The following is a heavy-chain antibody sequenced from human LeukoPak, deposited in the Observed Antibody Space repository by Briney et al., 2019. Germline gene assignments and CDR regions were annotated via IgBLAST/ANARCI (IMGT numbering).Heavy chain of an antibody. Sequence: SETLSLTCTVSGGSISSYYWSWIRQPPGKGLEWIEYIYYSGSTNHNPSLKSRVTISVVTSKNQFSLKLSSVTAADTAVYYCGRHLYGSGSSRGFDYWGQGTLVTVSS. CDR2: IYYSGST. CDR3: GRHLYGSGSSRGFDY. D-gene: IGHD3-10*01. CDR1: GGSISSYY. V-gene: IGHV4-59*08. J-gene: IGHJ4*02.